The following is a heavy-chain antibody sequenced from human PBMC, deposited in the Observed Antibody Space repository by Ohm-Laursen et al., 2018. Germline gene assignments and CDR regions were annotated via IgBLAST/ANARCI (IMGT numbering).Heavy chain of an antibody. CDR1: GFTFSNYW. Sequence: SLRLSCAASGFTFSNYWMSWVRQAPGKGLEWVSAISGSGGSTYYADSVKGRFTISRDNSKNTLYLQMNSLRAEDTAVYYCAIVPYYDFWSGYQGYFQHWGQGTLVTVSS. CDR2: ISGSGGST. CDR3: AIVPYYDFWSGYQGYFQH. J-gene: IGHJ1*01. D-gene: IGHD3-3*01. V-gene: IGHV3-23*01.